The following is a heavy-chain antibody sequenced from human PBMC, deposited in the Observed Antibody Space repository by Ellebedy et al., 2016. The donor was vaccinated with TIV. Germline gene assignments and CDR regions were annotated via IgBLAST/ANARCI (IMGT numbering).Heavy chain of an antibody. CDR1: GYSLTAKA. CDR2: INTDTGNP. D-gene: IGHD2-21*02. V-gene: IGHV7-4-1*02. CDR3: ARGLVTAAGLHFDY. Sequence: AASVQVSCKASGYSLTAKALNWVRQAPGQGLEWMGGINTDTGNPTYAQGFTGRFVFSLDTAVDTAYLQINSLKAEDTAVYYCARGLVTAAGLHFDYWGQGTLVTVSS. J-gene: IGHJ4*02.